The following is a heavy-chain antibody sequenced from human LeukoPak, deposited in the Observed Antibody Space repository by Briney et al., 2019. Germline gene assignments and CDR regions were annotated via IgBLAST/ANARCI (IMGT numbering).Heavy chain of an antibody. CDR3: AKAPPFDTRFDY. Sequence: PGGSLRLSCAASGFTFSSYAMSWVRQAPGQGLEWVSAIGGSGGSTYYADSVKGRFTISRDNSKNTLYLQMNSLRAEDTAVYYCAKAPPFDTRFDYWGQGTLVTVSS. J-gene: IGHJ4*02. CDR1: GFTFSSYA. D-gene: IGHD1-26*01. CDR2: IGGSGGST. V-gene: IGHV3-23*01.